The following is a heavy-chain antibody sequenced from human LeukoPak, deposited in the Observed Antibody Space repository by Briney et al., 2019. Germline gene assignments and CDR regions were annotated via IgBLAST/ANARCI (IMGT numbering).Heavy chain of an antibody. D-gene: IGHD2-2*01. V-gene: IGHV3-74*01. CDR1: GFTFSSYW. J-gene: IGHJ4*02. Sequence: GGSLRLSCAASGFTFSSYWMHWVRQAPGKGLVWVSRISPDGSDTSYADSVKGRFTISRDNAKNTVFLQTNSLRAEDTALYYCGKTSTSCCDYWGQGTLVTVSS. CDR2: ISPDGSDT. CDR3: GKTSTSCCDY.